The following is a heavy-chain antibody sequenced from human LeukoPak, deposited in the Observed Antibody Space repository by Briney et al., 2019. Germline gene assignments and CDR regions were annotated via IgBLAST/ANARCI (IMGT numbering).Heavy chain of an antibody. CDR1: GGSFSGYY. CDR3: AREDSGSSGYVFDP. CDR2: INHSGST. V-gene: IGHV4-34*01. D-gene: IGHD3-22*01. Sequence: PSETLSLTCAVYGGSFSGYYWSWIRQPPGKGLEWIGEINHSGSTNYNPSLKSRVTISVDTSKNQFSLKLSSVTAADTAVYYCAREDSGSSGYVFDPWGQGTLVTVSS. J-gene: IGHJ5*02.